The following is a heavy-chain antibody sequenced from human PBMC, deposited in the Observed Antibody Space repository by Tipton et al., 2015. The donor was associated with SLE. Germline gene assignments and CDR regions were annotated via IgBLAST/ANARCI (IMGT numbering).Heavy chain of an antibody. CDR1: GYTFIHKG. V-gene: IGHV1-18*01. D-gene: IGHD2-15*01. CDR2: ISVYNGYT. CDR3: ARVVVGAFDY. J-gene: IGHJ4*02. Sequence: QSGAEVKKPGASVKVSCKASGYTFIHKGISWVRQAPGQGLEFMGWISVYNGYTNYAQKFQGRVTLTTDTSTSTAYMELRSLRSDNTAVYYCARVVVGAFDYWGQGTLATVSS.